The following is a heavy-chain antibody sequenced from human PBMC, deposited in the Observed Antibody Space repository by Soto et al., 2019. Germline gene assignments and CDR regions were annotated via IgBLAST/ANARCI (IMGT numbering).Heavy chain of an antibody. V-gene: IGHV3-15*01. CDR3: SADLPISWASSFDY. D-gene: IGHD3-16*01. CDR2: IKSNTFRATP. J-gene: IGHJ4*02. Sequence: GGSLRLSCAGSGFTFSHAWMSWVRQAPGKGLEWIGRIKSNTFRATPDYAAAVEGRFSISRDDSENTVHLQMNSLKAEDTAVYYCSADLPISWASSFDYWGQGVLVTVSS. CDR1: GFTFSHAW.